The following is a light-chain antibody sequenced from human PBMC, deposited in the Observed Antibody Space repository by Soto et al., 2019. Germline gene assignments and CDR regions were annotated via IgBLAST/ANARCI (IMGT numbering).Light chain of an antibody. CDR1: QSVSSSY. CDR3: QQYNDWILT. Sequence: EIVLTQSPGTLSLSPGERATLSCRASQSVSSSYLAWYQQKPGQAPRLLIYGASTRATGIPARFSGSGSGTEFTLTISSLQSEDFAVYYCQQYNDWILTFGQGTKVDIK. V-gene: IGKV3-15*01. CDR2: GAS. J-gene: IGKJ1*01.